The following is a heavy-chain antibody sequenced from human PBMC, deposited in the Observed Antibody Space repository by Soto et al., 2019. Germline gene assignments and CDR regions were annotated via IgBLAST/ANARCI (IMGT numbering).Heavy chain of an antibody. CDR1: GGTFSSYT. D-gene: IGHD5-12*01. CDR3: ARGDIVASTFFDY. Sequence: QVQLVQSGAEVKKPGSSVIVSCKASGGTFSSYTINWVRQAPGQGLEWVGGIIHMLDTTTFAQKFQGRVTITADDSTSTAYMELSSLRSEDTAMYYCARGDIVASTFFDYWGQGTLVTVSS. CDR2: IIHMLDTT. V-gene: IGHV1-69*01. J-gene: IGHJ4*02.